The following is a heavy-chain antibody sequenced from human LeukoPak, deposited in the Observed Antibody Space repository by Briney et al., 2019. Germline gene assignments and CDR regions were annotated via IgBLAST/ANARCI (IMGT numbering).Heavy chain of an antibody. Sequence: GGSLRLSCSASGFTFSSYAMHWVRQAPGKGLEYVSAISSNGGSTYYADSVKGRFTISRDNSKNTLYLQMSSLRAEETGVYYCVKDIGPVATQFDYWGQGTLVTVSS. D-gene: IGHD5-12*01. CDR2: ISSNGGST. CDR1: GFTFSSYA. J-gene: IGHJ4*02. V-gene: IGHV3-64D*06. CDR3: VKDIGPVATQFDY.